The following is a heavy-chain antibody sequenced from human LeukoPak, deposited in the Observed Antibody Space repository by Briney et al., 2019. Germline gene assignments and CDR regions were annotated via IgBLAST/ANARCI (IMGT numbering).Heavy chain of an antibody. J-gene: IGHJ4*02. Sequence: GGSLRLSCAASGFTFRDYDRTWIRQAPGKGLEWVSYISSSDRTIYNAESVKGRFTISRDNAKNSLYLQMNSLRAEDTAVYYCARAPTYGSGSSFDYWGQGTLVTVSS. CDR2: ISSSDRTI. CDR3: ARAPTYGSGSSFDY. V-gene: IGHV3-11*01. D-gene: IGHD3-10*01. CDR1: GFTFRDYD.